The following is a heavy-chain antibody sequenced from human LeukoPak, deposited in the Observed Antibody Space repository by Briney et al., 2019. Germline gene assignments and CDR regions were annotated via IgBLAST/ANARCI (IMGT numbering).Heavy chain of an antibody. CDR2: IISIFGTA. Sequence: GSSVKVSCKASVGTFSSYAISWVRQAPGQGLEWMGRIISIFGTAHYAQKFQGKVTITTDESTSTADVELRRLRSEDTVVYCCARGNWDSRGWYYDYWGQGTLVTVSS. CDR1: VGTFSSYA. J-gene: IGHJ4*02. V-gene: IGHV1-69*05. D-gene: IGHD6-19*01. CDR3: ARGNWDSRGWYYDY.